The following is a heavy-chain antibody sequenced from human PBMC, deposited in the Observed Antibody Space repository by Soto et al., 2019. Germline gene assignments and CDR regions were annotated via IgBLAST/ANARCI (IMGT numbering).Heavy chain of an antibody. CDR3: AKGACSSPACYEFAS. D-gene: IGHD2-2*01. V-gene: IGHV4-31*03. Sequence: PSETLSLTCTVSGGSISSGGYYWNWIRQHPGKGLEWIGYIYNSGNTYYNPSLKSRVAISIDRSENQFSLKLTSVTAADTAVYYCAKGACSSPACYEFASWGLVTLVSVS. CDR2: IYNSGNT. J-gene: IGHJ5*01. CDR1: GGSISSGGYY.